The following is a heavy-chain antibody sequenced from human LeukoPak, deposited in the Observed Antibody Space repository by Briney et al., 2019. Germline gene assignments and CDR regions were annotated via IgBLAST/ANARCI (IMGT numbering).Heavy chain of an antibody. J-gene: IGHJ4*02. CDR1: GYTLTELS. CDR3: ATPNVLRYFDWLEGFEY. CDR2: FDPEDGET. D-gene: IGHD3-9*01. Sequence: ASVKVSCKVSGYTLTELSMHWVRQAPGKGLEWMGGFDPEDGETIYAQKFQGRVTMTEDTSTDTAYMELSSLRSEDTAVYYCATPNVLRYFDWLEGFEYWGQGALVTVSS. V-gene: IGHV1-24*01.